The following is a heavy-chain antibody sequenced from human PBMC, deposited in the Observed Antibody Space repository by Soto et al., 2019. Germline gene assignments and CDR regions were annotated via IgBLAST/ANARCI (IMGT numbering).Heavy chain of an antibody. CDR3: ARDLPDYVCCRFAT. D-gene: IGHD3-16*01. CDR2: ISSSSSYI. V-gene: IGHV3-21*01. Sequence: EVQLVESGGGLVKPGGSLRLSCAASGFTFSSYSMNWVRQAPGKGLEWVSSISSSSSYIYYADSVKGRFTISRDNDKNRLNLQMNSLRDEYTAVNYCARDLPDYVCCRFATGGQGTLVTVSS. J-gene: IGHJ5*01. CDR1: GFTFSSYS.